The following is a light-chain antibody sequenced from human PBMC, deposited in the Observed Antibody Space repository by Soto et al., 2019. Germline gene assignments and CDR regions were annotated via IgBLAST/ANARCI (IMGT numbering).Light chain of an antibody. V-gene: IGLV1-40*01. CDR1: SSNIGADYD. CDR2: GNS. Sequence: QSVLTRPPSVSGAPGQRVTISCTGSSSNIGADYDVHWYQQLPGTAPKLLIYGNSNRPSGVPDRFSGSKSGTSASLAITGLQAEDEADYYCQSYDSGLSGSIFGGGTKLTVL. J-gene: IGLJ2*01. CDR3: QSYDSGLSGSI.